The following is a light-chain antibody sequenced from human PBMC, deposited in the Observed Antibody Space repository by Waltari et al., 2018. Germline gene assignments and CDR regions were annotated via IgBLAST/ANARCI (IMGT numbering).Light chain of an antibody. CDR2: DVT. CDR3: SSYAGGNNLL. V-gene: IGLV2-23*02. CDR1: NRDVGGYDY. J-gene: IGLJ2*01. Sequence: QSALTQPASVSGSPGQSITIPCSRTNRDVGGYDYVSWYQHHPGKAPKLIIYDVTKGPSGVSNRFAGSKSGNTASLTISGLQAEDEADYYCSSYAGGNNLLFGGGTKVTVL.